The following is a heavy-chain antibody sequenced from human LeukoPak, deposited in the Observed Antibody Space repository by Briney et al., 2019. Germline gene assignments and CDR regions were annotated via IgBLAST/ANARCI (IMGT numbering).Heavy chain of an antibody. CDR1: GFTFNNAW. CDR3: VRYSSSWYYFDY. CDR2: TRNKANSYTT. D-gene: IGHD6-13*01. J-gene: IGHJ4*02. Sequence: GGSLRLSCAASGFTFNNAWMSWVRQAPGKGLEWIGRTRNKANSYTTEYAASVKGRFTISRDDSKNSLYLQMNSLKTEDTAVYYCVRYSSSWYYFDYWGQGTLVTVSS. V-gene: IGHV3-72*01.